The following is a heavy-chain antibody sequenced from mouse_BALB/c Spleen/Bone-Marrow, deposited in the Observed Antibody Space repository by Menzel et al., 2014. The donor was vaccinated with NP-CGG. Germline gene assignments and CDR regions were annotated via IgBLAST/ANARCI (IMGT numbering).Heavy chain of an antibody. D-gene: IGHD1-2*01. J-gene: IGHJ2*01. CDR3: AREGITTAYFDY. Sequence: VQLVESASELARPGASVKLSCRASGYTFTSYTMQWVKQRPGQGREWIGYFNPRGGHTDYNQKFKDRTALTADKSSSTAYMQLSRLTSEDSAVYYCAREGITTAYFDYWGQGTTLTVSS. V-gene: IGHV1-4*02. CDR2: FNPRGGHT. CDR1: GYTFTSYT.